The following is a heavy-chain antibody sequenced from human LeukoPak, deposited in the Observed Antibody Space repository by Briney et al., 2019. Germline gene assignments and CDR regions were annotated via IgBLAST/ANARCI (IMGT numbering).Heavy chain of an antibody. CDR1: GFTVSTYY. J-gene: IGHJ4*02. CDR2: IYSGGST. D-gene: IGHD2-2*01. V-gene: IGHV3-53*01. CDR3: ARGLGYCTSTNCLIPFDS. Sequence: GGSLRLSCAASGFTVSTYYMTWVRQAPGKGLECVSVIYSGGSTYYADSVKGRFTVSRDNSKNTLYIQMKSLRAEDTAMYYCARGLGYCTSTNCLIPFDSWGPGTLVTVSS.